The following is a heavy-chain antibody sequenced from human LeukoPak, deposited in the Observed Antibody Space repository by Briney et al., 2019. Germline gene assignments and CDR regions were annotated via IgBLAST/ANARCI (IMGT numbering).Heavy chain of an antibody. CDR1: AGSFSDYY. J-gene: IGHJ3*02. CDR2: INHSGNT. CDR3: ARLLRGGRDTPMVTMIVVRAKSGAFDI. Sequence: PSETLSLTCAVYAGSFSDYYWTWIRQSPGKGLEWIGEINHSGNTNYNPSLKSRVTISVDTSKNQFSLKLTSVTAADTAVYYCARLLRGGRDTPMVTMIVVRAKSGAFDIWGQGTMVTVSS. D-gene: IGHD3-22*01. V-gene: IGHV4-34*01.